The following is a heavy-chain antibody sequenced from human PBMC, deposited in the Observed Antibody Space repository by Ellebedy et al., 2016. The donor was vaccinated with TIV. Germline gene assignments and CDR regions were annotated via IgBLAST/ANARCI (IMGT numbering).Heavy chain of an antibody. CDR2: FYYSGCT. CDR1: SGPISRYY. V-gene: IGHV4-59*08. Sequence: MPSETLSLTCSVSSGPISRYYWSWILQPPGKGLDWIGYFYYSGCTYYNPSLTSRVTISIDTSKNQFSLNLNSVTAADTAVYYCARRSSGTYDYWGQGTLVTVSS. D-gene: IGHD1-26*01. J-gene: IGHJ4*02. CDR3: ARRSSGTYDY.